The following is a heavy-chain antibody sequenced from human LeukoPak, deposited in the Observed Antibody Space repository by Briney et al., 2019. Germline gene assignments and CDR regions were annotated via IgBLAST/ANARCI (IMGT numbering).Heavy chain of an antibody. V-gene: IGHV4-31*03. CDR3: ARATGGGIAAPERVDV. Sequence: SETLSLTCTVSGGSISSGGYYWSWIRQHPGTGLEWIGYIYYSGSTYYNPSLKSRVTISVDTSKNQFSLKLSSVTAADTAVYYCARATGGGIAAPERVDVWGKGTTVTVSS. CDR2: IYYSGST. CDR1: GGSISSGGYY. D-gene: IGHD6-13*01. J-gene: IGHJ6*04.